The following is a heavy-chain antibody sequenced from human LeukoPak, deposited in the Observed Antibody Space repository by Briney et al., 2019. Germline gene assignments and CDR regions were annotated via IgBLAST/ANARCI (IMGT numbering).Heavy chain of an antibody. CDR1: GGSISSSSYY. CDR2: IYYSGST. Sequence: SETLSLTCTVSGGSISSSSYYWGWIRQPPWKGLEWIQSIYYSGSTYYNPSLKSRVTISVDTSKNQFSLKLSSVTAADTAVYYCARHINGSGSTGPRGYYYYYYGMDVWGQGTTATVSS. J-gene: IGHJ6*02. D-gene: IGHD3-10*01. CDR3: ARHINGSGSTGPRGYYYYYYGMDV. V-gene: IGHV4-39*01.